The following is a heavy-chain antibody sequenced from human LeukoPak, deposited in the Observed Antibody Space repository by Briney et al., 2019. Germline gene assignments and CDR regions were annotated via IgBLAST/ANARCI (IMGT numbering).Heavy chain of an antibody. Sequence: PGGSLRLSCAASGFTFEDYAMHWVRQAPGKGLEGFSRISGDGCSTYYADSVKGRFTISRDNSKTSLYLQMNSLRTEDTALSYCAPAGYYDSSGPDLPDYWGQGTLVTVSS. J-gene: IGHJ4*02. D-gene: IGHD3-22*01. CDR3: APAGYYDSSGPDLPDY. CDR2: ISGDGCST. CDR1: GFTFEDYA. V-gene: IGHV3-43*02.